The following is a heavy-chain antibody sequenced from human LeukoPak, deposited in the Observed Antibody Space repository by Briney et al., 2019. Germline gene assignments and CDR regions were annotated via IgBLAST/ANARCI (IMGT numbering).Heavy chain of an antibody. Sequence: SQTLSLTCSVSGGSISRSDYYWSWIRQPPGKGLEWIGYIYYSGSTNYNPSLKSRVTISVDTSKNQFSLKLSSVTAADTAVYYCARGFPPRDYWGQGTLVTVSS. CDR2: IYYSGST. CDR1: GGSISRSDYY. V-gene: IGHV4-61*08. CDR3: ARGFPPRDY. J-gene: IGHJ4*02.